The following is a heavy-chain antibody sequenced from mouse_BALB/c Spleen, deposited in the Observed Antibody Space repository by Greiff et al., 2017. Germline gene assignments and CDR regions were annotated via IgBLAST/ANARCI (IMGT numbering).Heavy chain of an antibody. CDR3: ARQDGKGVYYAMDY. V-gene: IGHV5-6*01. CDR2: ISSGGSYT. Sequence: EVQRVESGGDLVKPGGSLKLSCAASGFTFSSYGMSWVRQTPDKRLEWVATISSGGSYTYYPDSVKGRFTISRDNAKNTLYLQMSSLKSEDTAMYYCARQDGKGVYYAMDYWGQGTSVTVSS. J-gene: IGHJ4*01. CDR1: GFTFSSYG. D-gene: IGHD2-1*01.